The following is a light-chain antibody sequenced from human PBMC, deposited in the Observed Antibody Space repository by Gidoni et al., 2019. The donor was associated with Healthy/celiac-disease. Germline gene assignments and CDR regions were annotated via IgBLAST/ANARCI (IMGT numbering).Light chain of an antibody. CDR2: KAS. CDR3: QQYNSYA. V-gene: IGKV1-5*03. J-gene: IGKJ3*01. CDR1: QSISSW. Sequence: DIQMTQSPSTLSESVGDRVTITCRASQSISSWLAWYQQKQGRAPKLLIYKASSLESGVPSRFSGSGSGTEFTLTISSLQPDDLATYYCQQYNSYAFGPGTKVDIK.